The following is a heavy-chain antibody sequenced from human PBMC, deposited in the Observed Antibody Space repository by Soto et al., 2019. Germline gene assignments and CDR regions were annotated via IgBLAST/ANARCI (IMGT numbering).Heavy chain of an antibody. CDR3: VDPPLHNE. V-gene: IGHV3-23*05. Sequence: GGSLRLSCTTSGFTFSSRDMNWVRQAPGKGLQGVSTIFTSGERTSYADSVKGRFTISRDDSKNTLYLQMNSLRAEDTAIYFCVDPPLHNEWGQGTLVTVSS. CDR1: GFTFSSRD. D-gene: IGHD3-9*01. CDR2: IFTSGERT. J-gene: IGHJ4*02.